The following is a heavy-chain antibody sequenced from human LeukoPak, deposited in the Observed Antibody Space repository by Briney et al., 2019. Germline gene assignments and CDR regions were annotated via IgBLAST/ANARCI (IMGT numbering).Heavy chain of an antibody. Sequence: GASVKVSCKTSGYTFTGYYTHWVRQAPGQGLEWLGRIDPNSGGTSYAHNFQGRVTMTRDTSISTAYMDLSSLRSDDTAVYHCARDSRVSGDYWGQGTLVTVSS. CDR2: IDPNSGGT. J-gene: IGHJ4*02. D-gene: IGHD2-2*01. V-gene: IGHV1-2*06. CDR1: GYTFTGYY. CDR3: ARDSRVSGDY.